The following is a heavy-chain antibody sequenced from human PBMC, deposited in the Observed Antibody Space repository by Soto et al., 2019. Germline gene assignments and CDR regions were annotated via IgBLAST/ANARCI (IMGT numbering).Heavy chain of an antibody. CDR1: GFTFSSYS. V-gene: IGHV3-48*01. CDR3: ARTNIHDAFDI. Sequence: GGSLRLSCAASGFTFSSYSMNWVCQAPGKGLEWVSYISSSSSTIYYADSVKGRFTISRDNAKNSLYLQMNSLRAEDTAVYYCARTNIHDAFDIWGQGTMVTVSS. J-gene: IGHJ3*02. CDR2: ISSSSSTI.